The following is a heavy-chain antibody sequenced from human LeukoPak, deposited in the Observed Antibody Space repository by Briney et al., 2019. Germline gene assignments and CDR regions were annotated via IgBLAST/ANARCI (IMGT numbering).Heavy chain of an antibody. CDR3: ARDREYSSGWYMAPNCYYYYMDV. CDR2: IYTSGST. J-gene: IGHJ6*03. D-gene: IGHD6-19*01. CDR1: GGSISSYY. Sequence: SETLSLTCTVSGGSISSYYWSWIRQPAGKGLEWIGRIYTSGSTNYNPSLKSRVTMSVDTSKNQFSLKLSSVTAADTAVYYCARDREYSSGWYMAPNCYYYYMDVWGKGTTVTVSS. V-gene: IGHV4-4*07.